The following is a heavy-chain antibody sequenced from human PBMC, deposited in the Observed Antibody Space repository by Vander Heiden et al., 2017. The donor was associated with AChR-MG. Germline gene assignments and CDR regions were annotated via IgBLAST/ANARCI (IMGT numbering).Heavy chain of an antibody. CDR1: GGSISSYY. V-gene: IGHV4-59*01. J-gene: IGHJ6*03. Sequence: QVQLQESGPGLVKPSETLSLTCTVSGGSISSYYWSWIRQPPGKGLEWIGYIYYSGSTNYNPSLKSRVTISVDTSKNQFSLKLSSVTAADTAVYYCARVTQKYYYYYMDVWGKGTTVTVSS. CDR2: IYYSGST. CDR3: ARVTQKYYYYYMDV. D-gene: IGHD3-16*01.